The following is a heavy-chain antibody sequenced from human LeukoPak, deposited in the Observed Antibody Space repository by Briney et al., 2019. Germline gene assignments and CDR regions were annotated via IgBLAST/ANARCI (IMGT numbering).Heavy chain of an antibody. V-gene: IGHV3-23*01. CDR1: GFTFSSYA. J-gene: IGHJ4*02. CDR3: ANNWNMDC. Sequence: GGSLRLSCAASGFTFSSYAMSWVRQAPGKGLEWVSSISNSGDSTYYADSVKGRFTISRDNSENTVYLQMNSLRADDTAVYYCANNWNMDCWGQGTMVTVSS. D-gene: IGHD1-1*01. CDR2: ISNSGDST.